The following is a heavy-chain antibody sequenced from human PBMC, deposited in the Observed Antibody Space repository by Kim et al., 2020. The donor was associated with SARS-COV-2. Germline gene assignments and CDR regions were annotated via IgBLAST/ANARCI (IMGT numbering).Heavy chain of an antibody. CDR1: GYTFTSYA. CDR2: INAGNGNT. Sequence: ASVKVSCKASGYTFTSYAMHWVRQAPGQRLEWMGWINAGNGNTKYSQKFQGRVTITRDTSASTAYMELSSLRSEDTAVYYCARTHTYSGSYYFDYWGQGTLVTVSS. J-gene: IGHJ4*02. V-gene: IGHV1-3*01. D-gene: IGHD1-26*01. CDR3: ARTHTYSGSYYFDY.